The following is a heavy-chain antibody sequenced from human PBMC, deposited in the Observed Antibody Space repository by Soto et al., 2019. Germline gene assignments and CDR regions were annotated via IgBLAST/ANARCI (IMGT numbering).Heavy chain of an antibody. V-gene: IGHV4-34*01. CDR1: GGSFNDFY. D-gene: IGHD2-15*01. CDR3: ARRGRYGGRSYTG. Sequence: QMHIQQWGAGLLKPSETLSLTCAVSGGSFNDFYWNWVRQHPGEGLEWIGEVNHAGGTDYNPSLKSRVTISEDRSKIQLSLRLKSVTVADTATYYCARRGRYGGRSYTGWGQGTLVTVSS. J-gene: IGHJ4*02. CDR2: VNHAGGT.